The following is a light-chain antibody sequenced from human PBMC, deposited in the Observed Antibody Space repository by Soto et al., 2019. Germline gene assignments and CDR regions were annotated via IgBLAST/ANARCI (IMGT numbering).Light chain of an antibody. CDR2: SND. CDR1: SSSIGSST. J-gene: IGLJ3*02. Sequence: QSVLTQAPSASGTPGQRVTISCSGSSSSIGSSTVSWYQQVPGTAPKLLIYSNDQRPSGVPDRFSGSKSGTSASLAIGGLQSEDEADYYCAAWDGSLNGWVFGGGTKLTVL. V-gene: IGLV1-44*01. CDR3: AAWDGSLNGWV.